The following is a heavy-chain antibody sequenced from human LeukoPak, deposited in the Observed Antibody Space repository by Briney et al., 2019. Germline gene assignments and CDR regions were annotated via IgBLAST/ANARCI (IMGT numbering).Heavy chain of an antibody. CDR1: GCTFITYA. CDR2: ISGSDPGT. Sequence: GGSLRLSCVASGCTFITYAMSWVRQTPWMGLEWVSAISGSDPGTYHADSVKGRFTISRDNSKNTLYLQMNNLRAEDTAIYFCAKAPLGSCTGARCYSLDAWGKGTTVSVSS. J-gene: IGHJ6*03. D-gene: IGHD2-8*02. CDR3: AKAPLGSCTGARCYSLDA. V-gene: IGHV3-23*01.